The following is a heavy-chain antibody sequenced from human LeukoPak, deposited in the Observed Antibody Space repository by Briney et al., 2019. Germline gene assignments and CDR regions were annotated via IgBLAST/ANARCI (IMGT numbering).Heavy chain of an antibody. CDR1: GGSFSGYY. J-gene: IGHJ4*02. D-gene: IGHD2/OR15-2a*01. Sequence: SETLSLTCGVYGGSFSGYYWTWIRQSPGMGLEWVGEIIHTGRTNYNPSLTSRVTISVDTSKNQFSLELSSVTAADTAVYYCAGHHPRNTVDFWGQGTLVTVSS. CDR3: AGHHPRNTVDF. CDR2: IIHTGRT. V-gene: IGHV4-34*12.